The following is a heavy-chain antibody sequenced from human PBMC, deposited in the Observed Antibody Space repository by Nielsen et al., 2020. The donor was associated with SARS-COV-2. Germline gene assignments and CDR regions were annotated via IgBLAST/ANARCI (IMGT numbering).Heavy chain of an antibody. J-gene: IGHJ4*02. V-gene: IGHV3-23*01. CDR3: AKRSGYTSGWYGDY. Sequence: GGSLRLSCVVSGFTISTYAMSWVRQAPGKGLEWVSAISASTYYPDSVKGRFTISRDNSKNTLYLQMNSLRAEDTAVYYCAKRSGYTSGWYGDYWGQGTLVTVSS. CDR1: GFTISTYA. D-gene: IGHD6-19*01. CDR2: ISAST.